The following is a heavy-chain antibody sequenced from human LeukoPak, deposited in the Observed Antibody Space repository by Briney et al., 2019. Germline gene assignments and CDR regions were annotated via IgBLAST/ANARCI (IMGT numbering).Heavy chain of an antibody. Sequence: GESLKISCKGSGYSFTSYWIGWVRQMPGKGLEWMGIIYPGDSDTRYSPSFQGQVTISADKSISTAYLQWSSLRSEDTAVYYCARNPGTIPYYFDYWGQGTLVTVSS. D-gene: IGHD2-2*01. CDR1: GYSFTSYW. CDR2: IYPGDSDT. V-gene: IGHV5-51*01. CDR3: ARNPGTIPYYFDY. J-gene: IGHJ4*02.